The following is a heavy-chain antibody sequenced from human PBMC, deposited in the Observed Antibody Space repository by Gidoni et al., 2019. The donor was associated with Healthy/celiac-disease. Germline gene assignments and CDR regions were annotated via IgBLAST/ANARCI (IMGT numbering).Heavy chain of an antibody. CDR1: GGTFSSYA. V-gene: IGHV1-69*06. CDR3: ASTSIAARRSYYGMDV. J-gene: IGHJ6*02. CDR2: IIPILGTA. Sequence: QVQLVQSGAEVKKPGSSVKLSCKASGGTFSSYAISWVRQAPGQVLEWMGGIIPILGTANYEQKFKGRVTITADKSTSTAYMDLSSLRSEDTAAYYCASTSIAARRSYYGMDVWGQGTTVTVSS. D-gene: IGHD6-6*01.